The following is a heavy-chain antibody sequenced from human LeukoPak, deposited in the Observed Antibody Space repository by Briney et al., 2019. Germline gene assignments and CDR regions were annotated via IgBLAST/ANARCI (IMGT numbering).Heavy chain of an antibody. Sequence: SETLSLTCTVSGDSISRYYWSWVRQPPGRGLEWIGYIYNSGSTNYNPSLRSRVTISVDTSKNLFSLNLNSVTAADTAVYYCAILAAAGHFDSWGQGTLVTVSS. CDR3: AILAAAGHFDS. CDR2: IYNSGST. D-gene: IGHD6-13*01. J-gene: IGHJ4*02. CDR1: GDSISRYY. V-gene: IGHV4-59*08.